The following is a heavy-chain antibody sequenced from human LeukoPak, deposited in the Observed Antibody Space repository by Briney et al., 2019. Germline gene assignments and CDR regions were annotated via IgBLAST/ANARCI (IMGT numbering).Heavy chain of an antibody. CDR2: IYDGAST. D-gene: IGHD4-23*01. J-gene: IGHJ2*01. Sequence: PGGSLRLSCAASGVTVSIRYMSWVRQAPGKGLEWVSVIYDGASTYSADSVQGRFTISRDNSKNTVSLQMNSLRPEDTAVYYCASSGVETNWYFDLWGRGTLVTVSS. CDR1: GVTVSIRY. CDR3: ASSGVETNWYFDL. V-gene: IGHV3-66*01.